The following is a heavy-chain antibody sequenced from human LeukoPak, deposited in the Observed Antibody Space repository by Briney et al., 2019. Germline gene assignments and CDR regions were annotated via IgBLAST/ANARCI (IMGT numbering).Heavy chain of an antibody. CDR2: IKGDGSEK. D-gene: IGHD3-10*01. CDR3: ARVVPPTDYGSGSYFWDPYYFDY. CDR1: GFTFSDYW. V-gene: IGHV3-7*03. Sequence: GGSLRLSCAASGFTFSDYWMSWVRQAPGKGLEWVANIKGDGSEKYYVDSVKDRFTISRDNAKNSLFLQMDSLRAEDTAVYYCARVVPPTDYGSGSYFWDPYYFDYWGQGTLVTVSS. J-gene: IGHJ4*02.